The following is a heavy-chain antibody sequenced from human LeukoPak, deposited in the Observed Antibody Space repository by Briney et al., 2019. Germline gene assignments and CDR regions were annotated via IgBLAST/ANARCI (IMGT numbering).Heavy chain of an antibody. V-gene: IGHV3-33*06. CDR2: IWYDGSNK. Sequence: GSLRLSCAASGFTFSSYGMHWVRQAPGKGLEWVAGIWYDGSNKYYADSVKGRFTISRDNSKNTLYLQMNSLRAEDTAVYYCAKGWSGYYFDYWGQGTLVTVSS. CDR3: AKGWSGYYFDY. CDR1: GFTFSSYG. J-gene: IGHJ4*02. D-gene: IGHD3-3*01.